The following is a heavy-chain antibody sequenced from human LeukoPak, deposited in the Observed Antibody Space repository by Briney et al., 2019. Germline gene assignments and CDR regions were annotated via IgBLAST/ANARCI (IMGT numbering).Heavy chain of an antibody. CDR1: GGSISSSNW. D-gene: IGHD4-11*01. Sequence: PSETLSLTCAVSGGSISSSNWGSGVRKPPGQGRGWIGEIKNSGSTNYNPSLKSRVTISVDKSKNQFSLKLSSVTAADTAVYYCAASRSSDYSETYYYGMDVWGQGTTVTVSS. CDR2: IKNSGST. J-gene: IGHJ6*02. V-gene: IGHV4-4*02. CDR3: AASRSSDYSETYYYGMDV.